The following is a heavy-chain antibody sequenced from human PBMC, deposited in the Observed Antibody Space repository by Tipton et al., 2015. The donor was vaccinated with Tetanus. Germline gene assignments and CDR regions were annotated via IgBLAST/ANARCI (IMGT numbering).Heavy chain of an antibody. D-gene: IGHD3-3*01. V-gene: IGHV4-59*01. CDR2: IDYFGST. CDR3: ARTSGYLYSSY. Sequence: TLSLTCTVSGGSISTYHWNWIRQSPGKGLEWIGYIDYFGSTKYNPSLKSRVAMSVDTSKNQLSLKLSSVTSADTAVYYCARTSGYLYSSYWGQGTLVTASS. J-gene: IGHJ1*01. CDR1: GGSISTYH.